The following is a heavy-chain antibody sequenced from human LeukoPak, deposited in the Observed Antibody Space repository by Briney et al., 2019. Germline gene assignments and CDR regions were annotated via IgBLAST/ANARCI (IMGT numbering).Heavy chain of an antibody. J-gene: IGHJ4*02. CDR2: ISSSSSYI. V-gene: IGHV3-21*01. Sequence: GGSLRLSCAASGFTFSSYSMNWVRQAPGKGLEWVSSISSSSSYIYYAASVKGRFTISRDNAKNSLYLQMNSLRAEDTAVYYCAMILGGYAPGDYWGQGTLVTVSS. D-gene: IGHD5-12*01. CDR1: GFTFSSYS. CDR3: AMILGGYAPGDY.